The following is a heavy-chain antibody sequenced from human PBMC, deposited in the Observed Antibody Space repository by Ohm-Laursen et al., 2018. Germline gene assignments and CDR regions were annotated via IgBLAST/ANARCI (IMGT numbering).Heavy chain of an antibody. CDR3: ARDAVNRGNSLDY. D-gene: IGHD4-23*01. V-gene: IGHV4-31*03. Sequence: TLSLTCTVSGGSISSGGYYWSWIRQHPGKGLEWIGYIYYSGSTYYNPSLKSRVTISVDTSKNQFSLKLSSVTAADTAVYYCARDAVNRGNSLDYWGQGILVTVSS. CDR1: GGSISSGGYY. J-gene: IGHJ4*02. CDR2: IYYSGST.